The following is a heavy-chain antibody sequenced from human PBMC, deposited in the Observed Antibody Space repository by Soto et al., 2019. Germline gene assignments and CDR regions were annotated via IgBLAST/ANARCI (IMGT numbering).Heavy chain of an antibody. CDR3: ARVDGSGYYYYYGMDV. V-gene: IGHV4-39*07. Sequence: PSETLSLTCSVSGGSISSNYWSWIRQPPGKGLEWIGSIYDSGSTYYNVSLKSRVTIEVDTSKSQFSLKLSSVTAADTAVYYCARVDGSGYYYYYGMDVWGQGTTVTVSS. CDR1: GGSISSNY. CDR2: IYDSGST. J-gene: IGHJ6*02. D-gene: IGHD3-10*01.